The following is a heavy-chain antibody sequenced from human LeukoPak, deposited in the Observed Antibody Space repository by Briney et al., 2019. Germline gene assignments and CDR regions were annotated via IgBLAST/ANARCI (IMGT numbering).Heavy chain of an antibody. D-gene: IGHD2-2*01. CDR3: ARDGLGYCSSTSCFPGGWFDP. V-gene: IGHV3-48*03. CDR1: GFFFSSYG. Sequence: GGSLRLSGAASGFFFSSYGMSLVQQPGGERLWWVSFISSSGSTINYAHSVKGRFTISTDKAKNSLYLQMNGLRAEDTAVYYCARDGLGYCSSTSCFPGGWFDPWGQGTLVTVSS. CDR2: ISSSGSTI. J-gene: IGHJ5*02.